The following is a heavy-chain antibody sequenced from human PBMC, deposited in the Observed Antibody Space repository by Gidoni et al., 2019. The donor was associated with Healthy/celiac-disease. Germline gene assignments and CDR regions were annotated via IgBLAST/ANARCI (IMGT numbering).Heavy chain of an antibody. CDR2: IYYSGST. D-gene: IGHD5-12*01. V-gene: IGHV4-39*01. J-gene: IGHJ4*02. CDR3: ARLDRWWLRGYDY. Sequence: QLQLQESGPGLVKPSETLSLTCTVAGGSISSSSYYWGWIRQPPVKGLEWIGSIYYSGSTYYNPSLKSRVTISVDTSKNQFSLKLSSVTAADTAVYYCARLDRWWLRGYDYWGQGTLVTVSS. CDR1: GGSISSSSYY.